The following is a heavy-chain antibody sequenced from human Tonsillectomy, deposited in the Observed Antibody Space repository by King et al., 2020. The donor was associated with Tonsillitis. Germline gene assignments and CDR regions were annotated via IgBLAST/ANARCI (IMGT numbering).Heavy chain of an antibody. CDR1: GFTFDDYA. J-gene: IGHJ3*02. CDR3: TKTILRFLEWSDAFDI. Sequence: VQLVESGGGLVQPGRSLRLSCAASGFTFDDYAMHWVRKAPGKGLEWVSGITWNSGSIGYADFVKGRFTISRDNAKNSLYLQMNNLRAEDTALYYCTKTILRFLEWSDAFDIWGHGTMVAVSS. V-gene: IGHV3-9*01. CDR2: ITWNSGSI. D-gene: IGHD3-3*01.